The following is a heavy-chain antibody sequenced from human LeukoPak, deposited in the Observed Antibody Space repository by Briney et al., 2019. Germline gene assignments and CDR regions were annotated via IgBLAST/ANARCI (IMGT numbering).Heavy chain of an antibody. J-gene: IGHJ4*02. V-gene: IGHV3-74*01. D-gene: IGHD3-3*01. CDR3: AKEYYDFWSGYPHDY. CDR2: INSDARST. Sequence: PGGSLRLSCAASGFTFSNYWMHWVRQAPGKGLVWVSRINSDARSTSYADSVKGRFTISRDNAKNTLYLQMNSLRAEDTAVYYCAKEYYDFWSGYPHDYWGQGTLVTVSS. CDR1: GFTFSNYW.